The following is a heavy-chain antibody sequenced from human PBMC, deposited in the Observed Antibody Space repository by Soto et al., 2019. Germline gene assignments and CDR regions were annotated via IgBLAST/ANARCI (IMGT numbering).Heavy chain of an antibody. Sequence: QVQLQESGPGLVKPSETLSLTCTVSGGSISSYYWSWIRQPPGKGLEWIGYIYYSGSTNYNPSLKSRFTISVDTSKNQFSLKLSSVTAADTAVYYCARGNPTIHDAFDIWGQGTMVTVSS. CDR1: GGSISSYY. CDR3: ARGNPTIHDAFDI. J-gene: IGHJ3*02. D-gene: IGHD1-26*01. CDR2: IYYSGST. V-gene: IGHV4-59*01.